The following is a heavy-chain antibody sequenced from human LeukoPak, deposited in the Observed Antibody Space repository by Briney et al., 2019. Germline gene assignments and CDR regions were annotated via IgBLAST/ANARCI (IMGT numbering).Heavy chain of an antibody. CDR3: ARVLPNYYGSGSYYTGLDY. V-gene: IGHV3-21*01. Sequence: MAGGSLRLSCAASGFTFSSYAMSWVRQAPEKGLEWVSSISSSSSYIYYADSVKGRFTISRDNAKNSLYLQMNSLRAEDTAVYYCARVLPNYYGSGSYYTGLDYWGQGTLVTVSS. CDR1: GFTFSSYA. CDR2: ISSSSSYI. J-gene: IGHJ4*02. D-gene: IGHD3-10*01.